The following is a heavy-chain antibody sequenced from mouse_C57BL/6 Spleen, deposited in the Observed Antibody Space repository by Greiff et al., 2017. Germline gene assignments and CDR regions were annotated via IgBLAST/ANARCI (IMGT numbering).Heavy chain of an antibody. Sequence: EVQGVESGPELVKPGASVKISCKASGYSFTGYYMNWVKQSPEKSLEWIGEINPSTGGTTYNQKFKAKATLTVDKSSSTAYMQLKSLTSEDSAVYYCASPFYGSSSYYFDYWGQGTTLTVSS. J-gene: IGHJ2*01. CDR2: INPSTGGT. V-gene: IGHV1-42*01. CDR1: GYSFTGYY. D-gene: IGHD1-1*01. CDR3: ASPFYGSSSYYFDY.